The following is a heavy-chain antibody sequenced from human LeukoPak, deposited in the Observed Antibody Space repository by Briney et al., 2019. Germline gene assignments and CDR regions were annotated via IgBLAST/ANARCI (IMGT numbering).Heavy chain of an antibody. D-gene: IGHD6-19*01. J-gene: IGHJ4*02. Sequence: SETLSLTCAVYGGSFSGYYWSWIRQPPGKGLEWIGEINHSGSTNYNPSLKSRVTISVDTSKNQFSLKLSSVTAADTAVYYCARSRSSGWYRDYWGQGTLVTVPS. CDR1: GGSFSGYY. V-gene: IGHV4-34*01. CDR2: INHSGST. CDR3: ARSRSSGWYRDY.